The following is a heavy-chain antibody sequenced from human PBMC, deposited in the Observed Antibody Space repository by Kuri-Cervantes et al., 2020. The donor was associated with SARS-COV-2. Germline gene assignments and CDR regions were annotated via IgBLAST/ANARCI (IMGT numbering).Heavy chain of an antibody. CDR2: VSNTGSA. J-gene: IGHJ5*02. CDR1: GDSVNIYY. V-gene: IGHV4-59*02. CDR3: ARVINWFGP. Sequence: GSLRLSCTVSGDSVNIYYWTWIRQPLGKGLEWIAYVSNTGSATYNPSLKGRVTMSLDTSKNQFSLKLGSVTAADTAVYYCARVINWFGPWGQGRQVTVSS.